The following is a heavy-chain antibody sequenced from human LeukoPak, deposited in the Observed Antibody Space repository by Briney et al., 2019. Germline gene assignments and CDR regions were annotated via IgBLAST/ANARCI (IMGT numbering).Heavy chain of an antibody. V-gene: IGHV4-59*08. CDR3: ARHVVRGSGSYYTEFDY. CDR1: GGSISSYY. Sequence: SETLSLTCTVSGGSISSYYWSWIRHPPGKGLEWIGYIYYSGSTNYNPSLKSRVTISVDTSKNQFSLKLSSVTAADTAVYYCARHVVRGSGSYYTEFDYWGQGTLVTVSS. D-gene: IGHD3-10*01. J-gene: IGHJ4*02. CDR2: IYYSGST.